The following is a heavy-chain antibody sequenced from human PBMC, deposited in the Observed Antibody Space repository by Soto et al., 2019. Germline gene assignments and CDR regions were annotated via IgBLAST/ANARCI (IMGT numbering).Heavy chain of an antibody. V-gene: IGHV1-8*02. CDR2: MNPNSANT. CDR3: AREGVRGMDV. D-gene: IGHD3-16*01. Sequence: ASVKVYCKASGYTFTSYDINWVRQATGQGLEWMGWMNPNSANTGYAQKFQGRVTMTRNTSISTAYMELSSLRSEDTAVYDCAREGVRGMDVWGQGTTVTVSS. CDR1: GYTFTSYD. J-gene: IGHJ6*02.